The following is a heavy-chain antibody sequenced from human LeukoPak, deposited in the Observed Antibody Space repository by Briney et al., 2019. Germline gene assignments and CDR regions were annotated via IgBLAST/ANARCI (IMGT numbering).Heavy chain of an antibody. D-gene: IGHD3-22*01. CDR2: IIPIFGTA. CDR1: GGTFSSYA. J-gene: IGHJ4*02. CDR3: ASDEPYYYDSSGGLDY. V-gene: IGHV1-69*05. Sequence: SVKVSCKASGGTFSSYAISWVRQAPGQGLEWMGGIIPIFGTANYAQKFQGRVTITTDESTSTAYMELSRLRSEDTAVYYCASDEPYYYDSSGGLDYWGQGTLVTVSS.